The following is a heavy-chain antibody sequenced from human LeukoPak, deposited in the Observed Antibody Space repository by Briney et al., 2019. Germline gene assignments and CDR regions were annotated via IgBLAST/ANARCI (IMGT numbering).Heavy chain of an antibody. V-gene: IGHV3-21*01. CDR3: ARDGPDAVIDY. CDR1: GLTFSSYS. J-gene: IGHJ4*02. Sequence: GGSLRLSCAASGLTFSSYSMNWVRQAPGKGLEWVSSISSSSSYIYYADSVKGRFTISRDNAKNSLYLQMNGLRAEDTAVYYCARDGPDAVIDYWGQGTLVTVSS. CDR2: ISSSSSYI.